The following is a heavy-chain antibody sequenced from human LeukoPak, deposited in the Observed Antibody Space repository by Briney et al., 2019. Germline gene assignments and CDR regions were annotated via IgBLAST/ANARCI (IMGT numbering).Heavy chain of an antibody. CDR1: GFTFSRYG. J-gene: IGHJ4*02. Sequence: GGTLRLSCAASGFTFSRYGMTWVRQAPGKGLEWVSTISDTGDSTYYADSVKGRFTISRDNSENTLYLQMNGLRAEDTAIYFCATGAYCDHWGQGTLVTVSS. CDR2: ISDTGDST. CDR3: ATGAYCDH. V-gene: IGHV3-23*01.